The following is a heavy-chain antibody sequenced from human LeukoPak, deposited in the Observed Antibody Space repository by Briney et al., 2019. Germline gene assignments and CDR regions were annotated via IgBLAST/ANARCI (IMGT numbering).Heavy chain of an antibody. J-gene: IGHJ4*02. D-gene: IGHD5-24*01. CDR3: ARLAGGLQDY. V-gene: IGHV4-59*08. Sequence: PSETLSLTCTVPGGSISSYYWSWIRQPPGKGLEWIGYIYYSGSTNYNPSLKSRVTISVDTSKNQFSLKLSSVTAADTAVYYCARLAGGLQDYWGQGTLVTVSS. CDR1: GGSISSYY. CDR2: IYYSGST.